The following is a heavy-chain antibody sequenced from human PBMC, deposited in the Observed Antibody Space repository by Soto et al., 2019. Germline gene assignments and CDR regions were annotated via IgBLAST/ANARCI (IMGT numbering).Heavy chain of an antibody. J-gene: IGHJ4*02. Sequence: SETLSLTCAVSGGPISSSNNYWDWIRQPPGKGLEWIGTIYHSGNTYYNPSLKSRVTISVDTSKNQFSLELNSVTAADTAIYYCARGLYDLSRLEYWGQGTLVTVSS. V-gene: IGHV4-39*01. CDR1: GGPISSSNNY. CDR3: ARGLYDLSRLEY. D-gene: IGHD3-3*01. CDR2: IYHSGNT.